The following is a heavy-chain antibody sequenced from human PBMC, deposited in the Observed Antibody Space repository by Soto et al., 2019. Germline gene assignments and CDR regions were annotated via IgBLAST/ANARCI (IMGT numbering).Heavy chain of an antibody. CDR1: GFTFSSYA. CDR3: ARDLDGFDP. V-gene: IGHV3-64*01. J-gene: IGHJ5*02. CDR2: ISRNGGST. Sequence: EVQLVESGGGLVQPGGSLRLSCAASGFTFSSYAMHWVRQAPGKGLEYVSAISRNGGSTYYANSVKGRFTISRDNSKNTLYLQMGSLRAEDMAVYYCARDLDGFDPWGQGTLVTVSS.